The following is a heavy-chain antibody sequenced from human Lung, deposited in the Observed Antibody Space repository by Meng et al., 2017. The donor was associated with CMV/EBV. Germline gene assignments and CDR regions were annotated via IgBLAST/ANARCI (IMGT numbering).Heavy chain of an antibody. CDR3: ARGGGSGTPTWKYYGMDV. CDR1: GDTFSRYA. J-gene: IGHJ6*02. CDR2: IITIFGTP. D-gene: IGHD1-1*01. V-gene: IGHV1-69*05. Sequence: SVXVSXXASGDTFSRYAVSWVRQAPGQGLEWVGGIITIFGTPYYAQKFQGRVTITTDESTTTVYMELSSLRFEDTAVYYCARGGGSGTPTWKYYGMDVWGQGTXVTVSS.